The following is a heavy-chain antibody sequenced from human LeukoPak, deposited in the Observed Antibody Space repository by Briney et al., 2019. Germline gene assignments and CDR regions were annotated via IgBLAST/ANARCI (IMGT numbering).Heavy chain of an antibody. CDR2: INHSGST. Sequence: SETLSLTCAVYGGSFSGYYWSGIRQPPGKGLEWIGEINHSGSTNYNPSLKSRVTISVDTSKNQFSLKLSSVTAADTAVYYCARGRFWQQLVPANWFDPWGQGTLVTVSS. J-gene: IGHJ5*02. D-gene: IGHD6-13*01. CDR1: GGSFSGYY. CDR3: ARGRFWQQLVPANWFDP. V-gene: IGHV4-34*01.